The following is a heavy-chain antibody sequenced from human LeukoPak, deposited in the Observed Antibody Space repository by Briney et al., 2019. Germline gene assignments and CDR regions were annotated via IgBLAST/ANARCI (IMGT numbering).Heavy chain of an antibody. CDR2: ISSSGSTI. CDR1: GFTFSSYE. V-gene: IGHV3-48*03. CDR3: ARHSTAAAGPLYYYYYMDV. D-gene: IGHD6-13*01. J-gene: IGHJ6*03. Sequence: GGSLRLSCAASGFTFSSYEMNWVRQAPGKGLEWVSYISSSGSTIYYADSVKGRFTISRDNAKNSLYLQMNSLRAEDTAVYYCARHSTAAAGPLYYYYYMDVWGKGTTVTVSS.